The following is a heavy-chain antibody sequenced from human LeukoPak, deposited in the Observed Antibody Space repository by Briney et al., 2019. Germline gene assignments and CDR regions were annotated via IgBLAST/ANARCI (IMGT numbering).Heavy chain of an antibody. D-gene: IGHD2-2*01. J-gene: IGHJ3*02. V-gene: IGHV4-39*07. CDR2: IFTSGNT. CDR3: AXDAVRASDAXDI. Sequence: GGSIXSSSYYWGWIRQPPGKGLEWIGRIFTSGNTXYNPSLESRVTISVDTSKNQFSLKLRSVTAAATALYLCAXDAVRASDAXDIWGQGTXATVSS. CDR1: GGSIXSSSYY.